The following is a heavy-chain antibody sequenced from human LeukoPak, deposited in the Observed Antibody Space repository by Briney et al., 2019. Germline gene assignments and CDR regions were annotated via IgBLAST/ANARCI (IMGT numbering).Heavy chain of an antibody. J-gene: IGHJ4*02. Sequence: ASVKVSCKASGYTFTSYGISWVRQAPGQGLEWMGWISAYNGNTNYAQKFQGRVTMTTDTSTSTAYMELRSLRSDDTAVYYCARGYCGGDCYSFGNYWGQGTLVTVSS. CDR1: GYTFTSYG. CDR2: ISAYNGNT. CDR3: ARGYCGGDCYSFGNY. V-gene: IGHV1-18*01. D-gene: IGHD2-21*02.